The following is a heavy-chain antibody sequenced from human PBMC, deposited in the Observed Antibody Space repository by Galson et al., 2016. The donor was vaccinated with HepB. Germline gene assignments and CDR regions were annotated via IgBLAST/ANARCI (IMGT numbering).Heavy chain of an antibody. J-gene: IGHJ6*02. D-gene: IGHD2-15*01. CDR2: ISFDGSNP. Sequence: SLRLSCAASGFTFSNYGIHWVRQAPGKGLEWVAAISFDGSNPSYGDFVKGRFTISRDNSKNTLFLQMNSLRAEDTAVYSCAKDVVVAASYHYYYYDMDVWGQGTTVTVSS. V-gene: IGHV3-30*18. CDR3: AKDVVVAASYHYYYYDMDV. CDR1: GFTFSNYG.